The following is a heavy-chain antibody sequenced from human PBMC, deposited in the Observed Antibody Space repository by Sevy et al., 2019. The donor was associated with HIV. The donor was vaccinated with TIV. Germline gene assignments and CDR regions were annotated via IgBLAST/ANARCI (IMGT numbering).Heavy chain of an antibody. V-gene: IGHV4-34*01. Sequence: SETLSLTCAVHGGSFSGYYWNWIRQPPGKGLEWIGEINHSGSTNYNPSLKSRVTISVDTSKNQFCLKLSSVTAADTAVYYCARSPPIVVVPGAPSWFDPWGQGTLVTVFS. D-gene: IGHD2-2*01. CDR3: ARSPPIVVVPGAPSWFDP. J-gene: IGHJ5*02. CDR2: INHSGST. CDR1: GGSFSGYY.